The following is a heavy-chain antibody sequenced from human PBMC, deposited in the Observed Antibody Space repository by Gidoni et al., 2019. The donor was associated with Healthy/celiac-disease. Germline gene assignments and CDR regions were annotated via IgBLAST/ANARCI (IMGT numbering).Heavy chain of an antibody. J-gene: IGHJ3*02. CDR3: ASTALNYDFWSGYTLDI. Sequence: QVQLQESGPGLVKPSETLSLTCTVSGGSISSYYWSWIRQPPGKGLEWIGYIYYSGSTNYNPSLKSRVTISVDTSKNQFSLKLSSVTAADTAVYYCASTALNYDFWSGYTLDIWGQGTMVTVSS. CDR1: GGSISSYY. D-gene: IGHD3-3*01. CDR2: IYYSGST. V-gene: IGHV4-59*08.